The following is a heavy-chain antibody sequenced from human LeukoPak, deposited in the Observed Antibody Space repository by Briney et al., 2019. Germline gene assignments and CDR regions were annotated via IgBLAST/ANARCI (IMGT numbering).Heavy chain of an antibody. CDR3: ARGVPYDSWSGPHYSDY. V-gene: IGHV3-7*01. CDR1: RFTLSTYW. Sequence: GGSLRLSCAASRFTLSTYWMSWVRQAPGKGLEWVAHIKQDGSQEYYVDSVKGRFTISRDSAKNSLYLQMNSLRAEDTAVYYCARGVPYDSWSGPHYSDYWGREPWSPSPQ. CDR2: IKQDGSQE. D-gene: IGHD3-3*01. J-gene: IGHJ4*02.